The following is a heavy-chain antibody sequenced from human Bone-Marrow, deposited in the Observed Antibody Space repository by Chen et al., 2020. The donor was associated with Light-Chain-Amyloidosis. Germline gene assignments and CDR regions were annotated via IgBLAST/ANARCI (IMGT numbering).Heavy chain of an antibody. Sequence: QVQMVQSGDEVRKPGASVKVSCKASGYNFVSFGINWVRQAPGQGLEWMAWISGYDGKTKYAEKFQGRLTMTTDTSTSTGYMDLRSLTSDDTAVYFCARSDYYGAHMGVWAFDVWGQGTMVTVSS. CDR1: GYNFVSFG. CDR2: ISGYDGKT. V-gene: IGHV1-18*04. CDR3: ARSDYYGAHMGVWAFDV. J-gene: IGHJ3*01. D-gene: IGHD4-17*01.